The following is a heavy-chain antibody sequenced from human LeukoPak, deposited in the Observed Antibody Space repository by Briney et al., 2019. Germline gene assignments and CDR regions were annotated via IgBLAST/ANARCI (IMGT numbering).Heavy chain of an antibody. CDR3: ARDRMGSGSYSYYYYGMDV. CDR1: GFTVSSNY. D-gene: IGHD3-10*01. J-gene: IGHJ6*02. CDR2: IYSGGST. Sequence: PGRSLRLSCAASGFTVSSNYMSWVRQAPGKGLEWVSVIYSGGSTYYADSVKGRFTISRDNSKNTLYLQMNSLRAEDTAVYYCARDRMGSGSYSYYYYGMDVWGQGTTVTVSS. V-gene: IGHV3-53*01.